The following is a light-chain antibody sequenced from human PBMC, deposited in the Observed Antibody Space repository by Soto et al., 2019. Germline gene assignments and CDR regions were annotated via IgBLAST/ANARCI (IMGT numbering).Light chain of an antibody. CDR1: QSVSGN. V-gene: IGKV3-15*01. CDR2: GAS. CDR3: KKYNNWPRT. Sequence: EIVMTQSPATLSVSPGERATLSCRASQSVSGNLAWYQQKPGQAPRLLIYGASTRATGIPARFSGSGSGTEFTLTISSLQSEDFAVYYCKKYNNWPRTFGQGTKLEIK. J-gene: IGKJ2*01.